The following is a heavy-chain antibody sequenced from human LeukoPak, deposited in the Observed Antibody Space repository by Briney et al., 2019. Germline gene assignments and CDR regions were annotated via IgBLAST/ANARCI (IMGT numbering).Heavy chain of an antibody. D-gene: IGHD3-3*01. CDR2: INHSGST. V-gene: IGHV4-34*01. CDR1: GGSFSGYY. CDR3: ARDPGSYDFWSGYYPEGFDP. Sequence: PSETLSLTCAVYGGSFSGYYWSWIRQPPGKGLEWIREINHSGSTNYNPSLKSRVTISVDTSKNQFSLKLSSVTAADTAVYYCARDPGSYDFWSGYYPEGFDPWGQGTLVTVSS. J-gene: IGHJ5*02.